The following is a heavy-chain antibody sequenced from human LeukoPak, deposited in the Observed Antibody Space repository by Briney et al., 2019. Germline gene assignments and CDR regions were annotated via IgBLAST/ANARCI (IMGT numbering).Heavy chain of an antibody. V-gene: IGHV4-34*01. CDR3: ARTQFRDYDSSGYYY. CDR2: INHSGST. J-gene: IGHJ4*02. CDR1: GGSISSYY. D-gene: IGHD3-22*01. Sequence: PSETLSLTCTVSGGSISSYYWSWIRQPPGKGLEWIGEINHSGSTNYNPSLKSRVTISVDTSKNQFSLKLSSVTAADTAVYYCARTQFRDYDSSGYYYWGQGTLVTVSS.